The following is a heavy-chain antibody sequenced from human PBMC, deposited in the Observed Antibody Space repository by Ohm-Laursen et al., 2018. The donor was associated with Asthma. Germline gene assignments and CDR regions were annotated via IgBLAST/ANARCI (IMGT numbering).Heavy chain of an antibody. CDR2: ISYDGSNK. Sequence: SLRLSCAASGFTFRNYDMHWVRQAPGKGLEWVAVISYDGSNKYYADSVKGRFTISRDNSKNTLYLQMNSLRAEDTAVYYCARDIVVVPAASFDYWGQGTLVTVSS. V-gene: IGHV3-30*03. J-gene: IGHJ4*02. D-gene: IGHD2-2*01. CDR3: ARDIVVVPAASFDY. CDR1: GFTFRNYD.